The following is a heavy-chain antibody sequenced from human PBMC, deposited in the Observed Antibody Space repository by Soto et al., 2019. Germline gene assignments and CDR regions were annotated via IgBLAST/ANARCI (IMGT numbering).Heavy chain of an antibody. CDR2: IYYTEIT. V-gene: IGHV4-61*01. J-gene: IGHJ4*02. CDR1: GASVSSGLYY. CDR3: TRQVRSPSYFDS. Sequence: QVQLQESGPGLVRPSETLSLTCPVFGASVSSGLYYWSWIRQPPGKGLEYIGYIYYTEITNYNPPFNRPGIIAIDTSKIQFALNPNSVTAADTAMYSCTRQVRSPSYFDSWGQGTLVTVSS.